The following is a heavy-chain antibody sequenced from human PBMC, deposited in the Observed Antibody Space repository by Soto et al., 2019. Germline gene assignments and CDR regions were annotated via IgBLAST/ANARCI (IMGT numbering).Heavy chain of an antibody. Sequence: GGSLRLSCAASGFTFSSYGMHWVRQAPGKGLEWVAVIWYDGSNKYYADSVKGRFTISRDNSKNTLYLQMNSLRAEDTAVYYCARVNRRSPRRIVAYGMDVWGQGTTVTVSS. CDR3: ARVNRRSPRRIVAYGMDV. J-gene: IGHJ6*02. D-gene: IGHD2-15*01. CDR1: GFTFSSYG. V-gene: IGHV3-33*01. CDR2: IWYDGSNK.